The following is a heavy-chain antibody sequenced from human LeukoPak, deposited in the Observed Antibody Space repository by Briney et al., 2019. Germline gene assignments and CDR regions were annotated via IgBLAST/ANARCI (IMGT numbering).Heavy chain of an antibody. CDR3: AKDIYYDILTGYYNH. CDR1: GFTFDDYA. D-gene: IGHD3-9*01. V-gene: IGHV3-9*01. CDR2: ISWNSGSI. Sequence: GGSLRLSCAASGFTFDDYAMHWVRQAPGKGPEWVSGISWNSGSIGYADSVKGRFTISRDNAKNSLYLQMNSLRAEDTALYYCAKDIYYDILTGYYNHWGQGTLVTVSS. J-gene: IGHJ5*02.